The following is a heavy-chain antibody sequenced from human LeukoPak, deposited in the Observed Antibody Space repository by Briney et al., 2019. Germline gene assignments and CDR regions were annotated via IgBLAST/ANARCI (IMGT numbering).Heavy chain of an antibody. CDR2: INANSGTR. Sequence: GGSLKLSCEASGFAFSFFAISWLRQPPGKGLEWVSTINANSGTRSYAASVRGRFTITRDNSKITVYLQLNSLRAEDTAVYYCAKPISGGLAVTADWFDPWGQGILVVVSS. CDR3: AKPISGGLAVTADWFDP. CDR1: GFAFSFFA. V-gene: IGHV3-23*01. D-gene: IGHD6-19*01. J-gene: IGHJ5*01.